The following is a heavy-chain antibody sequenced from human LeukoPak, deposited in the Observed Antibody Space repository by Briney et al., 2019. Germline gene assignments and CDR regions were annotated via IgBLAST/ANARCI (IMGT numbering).Heavy chain of an antibody. CDR2: ISSSSNYI. CDR1: GFSFSSYA. CDR3: ARDGIAAAGTAGTDY. J-gene: IGHJ4*02. V-gene: IGHV3-21*01. D-gene: IGHD6-13*01. Sequence: GGSLRLSCAGSGFSFSSYAMSWVRQAPGKGLEWVSSISSSSNYIYYSDSVKGRFTISRDNAKNSLYLQMNSLRAEDTAVYYCARDGIAAAGTAGTDYWGQGTLVTVSS.